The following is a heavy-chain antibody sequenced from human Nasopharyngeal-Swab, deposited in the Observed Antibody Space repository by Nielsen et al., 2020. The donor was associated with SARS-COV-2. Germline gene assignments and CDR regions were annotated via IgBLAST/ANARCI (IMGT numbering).Heavy chain of an antibody. D-gene: IGHD3-10*01. CDR2: IDVGGIPT. CDR3: TRGGFSHSMDV. Sequence: WIRQPPGKGLVWVSHIDVGGIPTNYADSVQGRFTISRDNAKNTLSLQMNSLRDEDSAIYYCTRGGFSHSMDVWGQGTTVTVSS. J-gene: IGHJ6*02. V-gene: IGHV3-74*01.